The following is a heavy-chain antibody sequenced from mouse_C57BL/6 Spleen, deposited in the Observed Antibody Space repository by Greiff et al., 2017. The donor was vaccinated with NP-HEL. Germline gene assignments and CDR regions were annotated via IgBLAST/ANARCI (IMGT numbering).Heavy chain of an antibody. Sequence: QVQLQQSGAELVRPGSSVKLSCKASGYTFTSYWMDWVKQRPGQGLEWIGNIYPSDSETHYNQKFKDKATLTVDKSSSTAYMQLSSLTSEDSAVYYCARPSGYYYGSSYEDLDYWGQGTTLTVSS. CDR1: GYTFTSYW. CDR2: IYPSDSET. D-gene: IGHD1-1*01. CDR3: ARPSGYYYGSSYEDLDY. J-gene: IGHJ2*01. V-gene: IGHV1-61*01.